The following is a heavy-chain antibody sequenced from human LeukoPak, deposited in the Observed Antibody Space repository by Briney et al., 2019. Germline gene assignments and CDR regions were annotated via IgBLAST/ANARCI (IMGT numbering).Heavy chain of an antibody. J-gene: IGHJ4*02. V-gene: IGHV4-59*08. CDR2: IYYSGST. CDR3: ARLGGYSSSWNPYDY. D-gene: IGHD6-13*01. Sequence: SETLSLTCTVSGGSISSYYWSWIRQPPGKGLEWIGYIYYSGSTNYNPSLKRRVTISVDTSKNQFSLKLSSVTAADTAVYYCARLGGYSSSWNPYDYWGQGTLVTVSS. CDR1: GGSISSYY.